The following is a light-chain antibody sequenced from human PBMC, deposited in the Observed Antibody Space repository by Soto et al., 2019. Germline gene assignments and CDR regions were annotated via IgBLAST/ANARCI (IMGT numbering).Light chain of an antibody. CDR2: AAF. CDR1: QDISSW. CDR3: QQTISFPLT. Sequence: DIQMTQSPSAVSASVEDRVTITCRASQDISSWLAWYQQKPGEAPKVLIYAAFSLESGVPSRFSGSGSGTDFTLTISSLQPEDFATYYCQQTISFPLTFGGGTKVEI. J-gene: IGKJ4*01. V-gene: IGKV1D-12*01.